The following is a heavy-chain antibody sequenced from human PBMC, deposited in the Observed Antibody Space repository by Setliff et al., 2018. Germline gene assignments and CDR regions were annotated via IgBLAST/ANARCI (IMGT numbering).Heavy chain of an antibody. CDR1: GGSISSYY. CDR3: ARDGLGGFSLRSMDV. V-gene: IGHV4-59*01. J-gene: IGHJ6*04. D-gene: IGHD3-3*01. Sequence: SETLSLTCTVSGGSISSYYWSWIRQPPGKGLEWIGYIDYSGSTNYNPSLKSRVTISLDTSKNQFSLQLSSVTAADTAVYYCARDGLGGFSLRSMDVWGKGTTVTVSS. CDR2: IDYSGST.